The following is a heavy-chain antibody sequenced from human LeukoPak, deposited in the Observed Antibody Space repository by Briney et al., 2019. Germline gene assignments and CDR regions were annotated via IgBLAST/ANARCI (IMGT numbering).Heavy chain of an antibody. Sequence: GASVKVSCKASGYTFTGYYMHWVRQAPGQELEWMGWINPNSGGTNSAQKFHGRVTMTRDTSISTAYMELSRLRSDDTAVYYCARRDRDGYTPLDYWGQGTLVTVSS. CDR1: GYTFTGYY. J-gene: IGHJ4*02. CDR2: INPNSGGT. CDR3: ARRDRDGYTPLDY. V-gene: IGHV1-2*02. D-gene: IGHD5-24*01.